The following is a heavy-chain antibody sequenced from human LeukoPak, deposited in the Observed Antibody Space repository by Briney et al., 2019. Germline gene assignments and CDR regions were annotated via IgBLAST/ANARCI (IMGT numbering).Heavy chain of an antibody. CDR3: ARIVRRSPTKDY. D-gene: IGHD3-10*01. Sequence: SETLSLTCTVSGGSISSGDYYWSWIPQPPGKGLEWIGYIYYSGSTYYNPSLKSRVTISVDTSKNQFSLKLSSVTAADTAVYYCARIVRRSPTKDYWGQGTLVTVSS. V-gene: IGHV4-30-4*01. J-gene: IGHJ4*02. CDR1: GGSISSGDYY. CDR2: IYYSGST.